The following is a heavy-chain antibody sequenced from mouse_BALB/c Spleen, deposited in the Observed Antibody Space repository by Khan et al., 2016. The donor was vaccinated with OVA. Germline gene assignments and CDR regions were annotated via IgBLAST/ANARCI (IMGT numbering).Heavy chain of an antibody. CDR2: ISGDSNTI. V-gene: IGHV5-17*02. Sequence: VELVESGGGLVQPGGSRKLSCVASGFTFSSFGMHWVCQAPEKGLAWVAYISGDSNTIYYTDTVMGRFTISRDNPKNTLFLQMTSLRSEDMAMYYCARSYFYGYYFDQWGQGTTLTVSS. J-gene: IGHJ2*01. D-gene: IGHD1-1*01. CDR3: ARSYFYGYYFDQ. CDR1: GFTFSSFG.